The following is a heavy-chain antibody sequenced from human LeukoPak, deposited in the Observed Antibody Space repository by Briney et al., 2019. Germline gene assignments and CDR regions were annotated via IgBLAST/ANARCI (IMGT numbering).Heavy chain of an antibody. CDR2: ISYDGSNK. V-gene: IGHV3-30*18. Sequence: GGSLRLSCAASGFTFSSYGMHWVRQAPGKGLEWVAVISYDGSNKYYADSVKGRFTISRDNSKNTLYLQMNSLRAEDTAVYYCAKDYWQLVLQRGGYFDYWGQGTLVTVSS. CDR3: AKDYWQLVLQRGGYFDY. D-gene: IGHD6-13*01. J-gene: IGHJ4*02. CDR1: GFTFSSYG.